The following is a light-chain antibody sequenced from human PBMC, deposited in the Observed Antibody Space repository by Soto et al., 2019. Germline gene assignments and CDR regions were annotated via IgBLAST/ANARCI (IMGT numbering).Light chain of an antibody. CDR1: QSVSSSY. V-gene: IGKV3-20*01. CDR3: QQYGSSPLT. CDR2: GAS. Sequence: EIVLTQSPGTLSLSPGERATLSCRASQSVSSSYLAWYQQKPGQATRLLIYGASSRATGIPDRFSGSGSGTDFPLTISRLEPEEFAVYYCQQYGSSPLTFGGGTKVEIK. J-gene: IGKJ4*01.